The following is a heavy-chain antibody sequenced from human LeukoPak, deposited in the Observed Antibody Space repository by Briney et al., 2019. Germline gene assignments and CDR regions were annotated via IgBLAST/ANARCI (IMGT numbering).Heavy chain of an antibody. V-gene: IGHV5-51*01. CDR2: IYPGDSDT. CDR3: ARQPYSTVTSHFDY. D-gene: IGHD4-17*01. CDR1: GYSITSYW. J-gene: IGHJ4*02. Sequence: GESLKISCKGSGYSITSYWIGWVRQLPGKGLEWMGIIYPGDSDTRYSPSFQGQVTISADKSISTAYLQWSSLKASDTAMYYCARQPYSTVTSHFDYWGQGTLVTVSS.